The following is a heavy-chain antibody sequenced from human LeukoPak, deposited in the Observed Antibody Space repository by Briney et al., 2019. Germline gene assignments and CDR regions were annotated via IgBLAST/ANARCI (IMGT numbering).Heavy chain of an antibody. CDR3: ARPSGRGDYDFDY. Sequence: GESMKISFKASGXSFTTYCIGWVRQMPGKGLEWMGIIYPGDSDTRYSPSFQGQVTISADKSISTAYLQWSSLKASDTAMYYCARPSGRGDYDFDYWGQGTLVTVSS. CDR2: IYPGDSDT. CDR1: GXSFTTYC. D-gene: IGHD4-17*01. V-gene: IGHV5-51*01. J-gene: IGHJ4*02.